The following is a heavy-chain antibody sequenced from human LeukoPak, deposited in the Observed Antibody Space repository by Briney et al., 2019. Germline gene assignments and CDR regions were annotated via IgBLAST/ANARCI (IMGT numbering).Heavy chain of an antibody. V-gene: IGHV1-69*01. Sequence: SVRVSCKASGGTFSSYAISWVRQAPGQGLEWMGGIIPIFGTANYAQKFQGRVTITADESTSTAYMELSSLRSEDTAVYYCARGDDYVWGSYRYFDYWGQGTLVTVSS. J-gene: IGHJ4*02. CDR1: GGTFSSYA. CDR2: IIPIFGTA. D-gene: IGHD3-16*02. CDR3: ARGDDYVWGSYRYFDY.